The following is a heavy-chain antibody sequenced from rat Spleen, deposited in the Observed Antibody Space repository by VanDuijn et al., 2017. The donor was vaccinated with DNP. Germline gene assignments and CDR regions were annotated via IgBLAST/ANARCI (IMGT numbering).Heavy chain of an antibody. J-gene: IGHJ2*01. CDR3: ARQGLGALDY. CDR2: IDSSGYRT. CDR1: GFTFSNYD. V-gene: IGHV5S13*01. Sequence: EVQLVESGGGLVQPGKSLKPSCSASGFTFSNYDMAWVRQAPKKGLEWVATIDSSGYRTYYADSVKGRFSISRNNAKSSQYLQMNSLKSEDTATYYCARQGLGALDYWGQGVMVTVSS. D-gene: IGHD5-1*01.